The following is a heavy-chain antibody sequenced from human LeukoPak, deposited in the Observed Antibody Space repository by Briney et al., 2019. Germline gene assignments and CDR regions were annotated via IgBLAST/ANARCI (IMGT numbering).Heavy chain of an antibody. CDR2: ISGSGGGT. CDR3: AKGNWNYPLDY. Sequence: GGSLRLSCAASGFTVSSNYMNWVRQAPGKGLEWVSAISGSGGGTYYADSVKGRFTISRDNSKNTLYLQMNSLRAEDTAVYYCAKGNWNYPLDYWGQGTLVTVSS. V-gene: IGHV3-23*01. J-gene: IGHJ4*02. D-gene: IGHD1-7*01. CDR1: GFTVSSNY.